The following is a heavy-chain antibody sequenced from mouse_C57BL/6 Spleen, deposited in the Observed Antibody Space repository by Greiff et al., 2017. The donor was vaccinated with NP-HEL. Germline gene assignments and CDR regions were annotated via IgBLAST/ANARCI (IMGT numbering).Heavy chain of an antibody. J-gene: IGHJ2*01. Sequence: QVQLKQSGAELARPGASVKLSCKASGYTFTSYGISWVKQRTGQGLEWIGEIYPRSGNTYYNEKFKGKATLTADKSSSTAYMELRSLTSEDSAVYFCARGHYGSSYGYWGQGTTLTVSS. CDR1: GYTFTSYG. CDR2: IYPRSGNT. CDR3: ARGHYGSSYGY. V-gene: IGHV1-81*01. D-gene: IGHD1-1*01.